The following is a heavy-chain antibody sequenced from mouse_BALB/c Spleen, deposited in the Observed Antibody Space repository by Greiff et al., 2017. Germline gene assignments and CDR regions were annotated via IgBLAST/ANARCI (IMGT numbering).Heavy chain of an antibody. V-gene: IGHV14-1*02. CDR2: IDPENGNT. CDR3: ARSTTATGAY. J-gene: IGHJ3*01. Sequence: VQLQQSGAELVRPGALVKLSCKASGFNIKDYYMHWVKQRPEQGLEWIGWIDPENGNTIYDPKFQGKASITADTSSNTAYLQLSSLTSEDTAVYYCARSTTATGAYWGQGTLVTVSA. CDR1: GFNIKDYY. D-gene: IGHD1-2*01.